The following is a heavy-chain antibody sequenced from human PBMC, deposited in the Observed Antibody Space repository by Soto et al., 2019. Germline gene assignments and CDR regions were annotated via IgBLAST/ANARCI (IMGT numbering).Heavy chain of an antibody. CDR1: GFTFSTYW. CDR3: AIRLKNYYGMDL. CDR2: VKSDGSS. Sequence: GGSLRLSCAASGFTFSTYWMHWVRQIPGKGLEWVSRVKSDGSSYYADPVKGRFTISRDNAWNTVYLQMNRLRAEDTALYYCAIRLKNYYGMDLWGQGTTVTVSS. V-gene: IGHV3-74*01. J-gene: IGHJ6*02.